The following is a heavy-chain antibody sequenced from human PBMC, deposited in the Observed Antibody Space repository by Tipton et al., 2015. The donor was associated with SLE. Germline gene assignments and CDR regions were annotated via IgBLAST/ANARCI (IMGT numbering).Heavy chain of an antibody. D-gene: IGHD3-3*01. Sequence: TLSLTCSVSGGSITSNYWSWIRQSPGKGLDWIGYIYYSGTTNYNPSLNSRVTISLDTSKNQFSLRLNSVTAADTAIYYCARVEYDAYDLPQFALWGQGALVTVSS. J-gene: IGHJ4*02. CDR3: ARVEYDAYDLPQFAL. CDR1: GGSITSNY. V-gene: IGHV4-59*01. CDR2: IYYSGTT.